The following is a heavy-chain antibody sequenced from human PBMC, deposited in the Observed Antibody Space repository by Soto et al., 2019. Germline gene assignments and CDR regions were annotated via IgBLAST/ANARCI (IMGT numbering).Heavy chain of an antibody. V-gene: IGHV3-64D*06. CDR3: LKDPDWRGYPSYFDY. D-gene: IGHD2-15*01. Sequence: GGFLRLSCSASGFTFSTYAMHWVRQAPGKGLEYVSAINNNGRNTYYADSVKGRFTISRDNSKNTLYLQMSSLRAEDTAVYYCLKDPDWRGYPSYFDYWGQGTLVPVSS. J-gene: IGHJ4*02. CDR1: GFTFSTYA. CDR2: INNNGRNT.